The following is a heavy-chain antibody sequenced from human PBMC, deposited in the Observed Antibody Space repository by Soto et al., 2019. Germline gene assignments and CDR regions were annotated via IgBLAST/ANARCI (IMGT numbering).Heavy chain of an antibody. D-gene: IGHD5-12*01. CDR1: GFTFSSYA. V-gene: IGHV3-64*01. J-gene: IGHJ4*02. Sequence: EVQLVESGGGLVQPGGSLRLSCAASGFTFSSYAMHWVRQAPGKGLEYVSVISSNGGSTYYANSVKGRFTISRDNSKITLYLQMGSLRAEDMAVYYCARTSGYAVDYWGQGTLVTVSS. CDR3: ARTSGYAVDY. CDR2: ISSNGGST.